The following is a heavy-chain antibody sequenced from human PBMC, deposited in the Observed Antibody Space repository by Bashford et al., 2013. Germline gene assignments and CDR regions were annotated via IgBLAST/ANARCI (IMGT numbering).Heavy chain of an antibody. CDR3: ARDRGAKNSFWSGYYTSLGEEYNFDY. CDR2: ISAYNGNT. D-gene: IGHD3-3*01. Sequence: ASVKVSCKASGYTFTSYGISWVRQAPGQGLEWMGWISAYNGNTNYAQKLQGRVTMTTDTSTSTAYMELRSLRSDDTAVYYCARDRGAKNSFWSGYYTSLGEEYNFDYWGQGTLVTVSS. CDR1: GYTFTSYG. V-gene: IGHV1-18*01. J-gene: IGHJ4*02.